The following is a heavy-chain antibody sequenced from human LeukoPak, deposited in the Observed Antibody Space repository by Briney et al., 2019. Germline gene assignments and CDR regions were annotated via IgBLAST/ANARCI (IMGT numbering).Heavy chain of an antibody. V-gene: IGHV1-2*02. CDR1: GYTFTGYY. CDR3: ARDVGEYCSSTNCYASHY. CDR2: INPHSGGT. Sequence: ASAKVSCKASGYTFTGYYIHWVRQAPGQGLEWMGWINPHSGGTNYAQKFQGGVTMTRDTSITTAYMELSSLRSDDTAVYYCARDVGEYCSSTNCYASHYWGQGTLVTVSS. D-gene: IGHD2-2*01. J-gene: IGHJ4*02.